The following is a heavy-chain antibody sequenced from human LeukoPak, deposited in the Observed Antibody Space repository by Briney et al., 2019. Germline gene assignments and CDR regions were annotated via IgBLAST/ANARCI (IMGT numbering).Heavy chain of an antibody. CDR2: IIPIFGTA. CDR3: ASTPGYGGYGGAFEY. J-gene: IGHJ4*02. CDR1: GGTFSSYA. D-gene: IGHD5-12*01. Sequence: SVKVSCKASGGTFSSYAISWVRQAPGQGLEWMGGIIPIFGTANYAQKFQGRVTITADESTSTAYMELSSLRSEDTAVYYCASTPGYGGYGGAFEYWGQGTLVTVSS. V-gene: IGHV1-69*13.